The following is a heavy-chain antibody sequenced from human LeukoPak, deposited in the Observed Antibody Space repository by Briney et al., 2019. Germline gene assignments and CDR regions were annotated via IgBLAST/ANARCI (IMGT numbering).Heavy chain of an antibody. CDR3: ARRSSSGWSDNWFDP. J-gene: IGHJ5*02. V-gene: IGHV4-38-2*02. CDR2: IYHSGST. D-gene: IGHD6-19*01. CDR1: GYSISSGYY. Sequence: SETLSLTCTVSGYSISSGYYWGWIRQPPGKGLEWIGSIYHSGSTYYNPSLKSRVTISVDTSKNQFPLKLSSVTAADTAVYYCARRSSSGWSDNWFDPWGQGTLVTVSS.